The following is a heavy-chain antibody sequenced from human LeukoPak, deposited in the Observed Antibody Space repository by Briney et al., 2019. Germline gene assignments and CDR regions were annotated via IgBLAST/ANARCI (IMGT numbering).Heavy chain of an antibody. CDR3: VRRTTGEYYFDY. V-gene: IGHV5-51*01. J-gene: IGHJ4*02. CDR2: IYPGDSDI. Sequence: GESLKISCKGSGYRFTIYWIGWVRQMPGRGLEWIGIIYPGDSDIRYSPSFQGQVNISADKSISTAYLQWSSLKASDTAMYYCVRRTTGEYYFDYWGQGTLVTVSS. D-gene: IGHD7-27*01. CDR1: GYRFTIYW.